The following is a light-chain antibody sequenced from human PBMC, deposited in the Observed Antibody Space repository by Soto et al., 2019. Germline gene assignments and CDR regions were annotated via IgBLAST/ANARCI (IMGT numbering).Light chain of an antibody. CDR1: QGISSY. CDR3: QQYYSYPRT. Sequence: AIRTTQSPSSFSASTGDRVTITCRASQGISSYLAWYQQKPGKAPKLLIYAASTLQSGVPSRFSGSGSGTDFTLTFSCLQSEDFATYYCQQYYSYPRTFGPGTKVDIK. J-gene: IGKJ3*01. CDR2: AAS. V-gene: IGKV1-8*01.